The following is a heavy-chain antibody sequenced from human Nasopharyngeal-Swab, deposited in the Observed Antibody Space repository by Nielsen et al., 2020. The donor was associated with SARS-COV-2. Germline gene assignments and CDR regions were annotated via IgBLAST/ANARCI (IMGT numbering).Heavy chain of an antibody. CDR3: ARVWGMSSSPFDY. V-gene: IGHV1-46*01. J-gene: IGHJ4*02. CDR1: GYTFTSYY. D-gene: IGHD3-16*01. Sequence: ASVKVSCQASGYTFTSYYMHWVRQAPGQGLEWMGIINPSGCSTRYAKKFQGRVTMTRDTSTSTVYMELSSLRSEDTAVYYCARVWGMSSSPFDYWGQGTLVTVSS. CDR2: INPSGCST.